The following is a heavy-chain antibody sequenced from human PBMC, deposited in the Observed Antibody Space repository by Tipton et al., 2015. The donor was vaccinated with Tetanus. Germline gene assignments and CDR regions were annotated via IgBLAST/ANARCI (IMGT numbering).Heavy chain of an antibody. D-gene: IGHD3-10*01. CDR2: ISGYNGNT. CDR3: ARDYFGSGSNYYFDY. J-gene: IGHJ4*02. V-gene: IGHV1-18*01. CDR1: GYTFTDYY. Sequence: QVQLVQSGAEVKKPGASVKVSCKASGYTFTDYYIHWVRQAPGQGPEWMGWISGYNGNTNYAPKFQGRVTMTTDTTTNTAYMELRSLRSDDTAVYYCARDYFGSGSNYYFDYWGQGSQVSVSS.